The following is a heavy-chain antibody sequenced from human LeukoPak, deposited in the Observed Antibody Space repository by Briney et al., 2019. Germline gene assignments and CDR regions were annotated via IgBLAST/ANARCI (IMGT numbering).Heavy chain of an antibody. CDR2: IDWDDAK. J-gene: IGHJ4*02. Sequence: RQSGPALVKPTQTLTLTCTFSGFSLSTSGMCMSWIRRPPGKALEWLALIDWDDAKYYSTSLRTRLTISKDTSKNQVVLTMTNMDPVDTATYYCARMLYGDSVNYFDYWGQGTLVTVSS. V-gene: IGHV2-70*01. CDR3: ARMLYGDSVNYFDY. D-gene: IGHD4-17*01. CDR1: GFSLSTSGMC.